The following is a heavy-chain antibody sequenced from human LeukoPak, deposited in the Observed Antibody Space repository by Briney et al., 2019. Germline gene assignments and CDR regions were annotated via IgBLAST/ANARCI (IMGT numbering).Heavy chain of an antibody. V-gene: IGHV1-69*13. CDR3: ARGYSSSWYYFDN. J-gene: IGHJ4*02. CDR1: GGTFISSA. CDR2: IIPIFGTA. Sequence: SVKVSCKASGGTFISSAISWVRQAPGQGLEWMGGIIPIFGTANYAQKFQGRVSITADESTSTAYMELSSLRSEDTAVYYCARGYSSSWYYFDNWGQGTLVTVSS. D-gene: IGHD6-13*01.